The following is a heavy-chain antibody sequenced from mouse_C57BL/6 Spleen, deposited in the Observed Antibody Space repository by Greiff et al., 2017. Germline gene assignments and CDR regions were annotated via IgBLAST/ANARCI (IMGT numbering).Heavy chain of an antibody. CDR1: GFTFSSYA. CDR2: ISDGGSYT. Sequence: EVHLVESGGGLVKPGGSLKLSCAASGFTFSSYAMSWVRQTPEKRLEWVATISDGGSYTYYPDNVKGRFTISRDNAKNNLYLQMSHLKSEDTAMYYCAREGDDGYPFAYWGQGTLVTVSA. D-gene: IGHD2-3*01. V-gene: IGHV5-4*01. J-gene: IGHJ3*01. CDR3: AREGDDGYPFAY.